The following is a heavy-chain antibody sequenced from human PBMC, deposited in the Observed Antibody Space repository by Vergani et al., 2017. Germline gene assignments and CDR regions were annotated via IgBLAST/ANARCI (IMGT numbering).Heavy chain of an antibody. CDR1: SFSVSSHY. D-gene: IGHD4-17*01. V-gene: IGHV3-66*02. CDR3: ARGMTTETTDLDGFDI. J-gene: IGHJ3*02. CDR2: INIGGRT. Sequence: LVESGGGLVQPGGSLRLSCAASSFSVSSHYMTWVRQAPGKGLEWVSTINIGGRTSYADSVKGRLTLTRDDSKNTLHHQMNSLRPEDTAVYYCARGMTTETTDLDGFDIWGQGTMVSVSS.